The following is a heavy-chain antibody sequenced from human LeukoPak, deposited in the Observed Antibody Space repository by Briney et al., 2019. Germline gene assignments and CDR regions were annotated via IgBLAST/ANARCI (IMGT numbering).Heavy chain of an antibody. D-gene: IGHD6-13*01. J-gene: IGHJ4*02. CDR1: GGSISSSSYY. V-gene: IGHV4-39*07. Sequence: SETLSLTCTVSGGSISSSSYYWGWIRQPPGKGLEWIGSIYYSGSTNYNPSLKSRVTISVDTSKNQFSLKLTSMTAADTAVYYCGRETIAATGTSVFFDYWGQGTLVTVSS. CDR2: IYYSGST. CDR3: GRETIAATGTSVFFDY.